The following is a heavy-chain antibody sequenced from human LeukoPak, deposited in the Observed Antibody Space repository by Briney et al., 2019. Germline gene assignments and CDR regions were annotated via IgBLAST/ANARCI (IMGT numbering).Heavy chain of an antibody. CDR3: ARMYYYDSSGFDP. V-gene: IGHV4-59*01. Sequence: VSGGXXXSCXXXWIRQPPGKGLEWIGYIYYSGSTNYNPSLKSRVTISVDTSKNQFSLKLSSVTAADTAVYYCARMYYYDSSGFDPWGQGTLVTVSS. D-gene: IGHD3-22*01. CDR1: GGXXXSCX. J-gene: IGHJ5*02. CDR2: IYYSGST.